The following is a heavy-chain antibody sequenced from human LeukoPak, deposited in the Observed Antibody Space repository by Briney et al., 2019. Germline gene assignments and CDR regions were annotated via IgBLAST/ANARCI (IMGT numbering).Heavy chain of an antibody. CDR1: GYTFTGYY. V-gene: IGHV1-2*02. J-gene: IGHJ4*02. CDR3: ARENLEDTAMASFDY. D-gene: IGHD5-18*01. Sequence: ASVKVSCKASGYTFTGYYMHWVRQAPGQGLEWMGWINPNSGGTNYAQKFQGRVTMTRDTSISTAYMELSRLRSDDTAVYYCARENLEDTAMASFDYWGQGTLVTVSS. CDR2: INPNSGGT.